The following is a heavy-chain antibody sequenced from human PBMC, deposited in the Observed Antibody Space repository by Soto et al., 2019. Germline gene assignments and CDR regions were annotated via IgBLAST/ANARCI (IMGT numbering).Heavy chain of an antibody. CDR3: ALATTRPYQLNSY. J-gene: IGHJ4*01. CDR1: VGAFRSSA. D-gene: IGHD1-1*01. CDR2: IIPMSDSP. Sequence: SVKGSCKVSVGAFRSSALNWGRQAPGEGLEWIGGIIPMSDSPDYAQDFQGRVTIIADISTTTAYMEVRSLRSEDPAVYYCALATTRPYQLNSYCGKGILLTVSS. V-gene: IGHV1-69*06.